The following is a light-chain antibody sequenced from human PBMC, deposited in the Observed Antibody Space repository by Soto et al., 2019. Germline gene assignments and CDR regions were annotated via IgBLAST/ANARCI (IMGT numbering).Light chain of an antibody. CDR3: QQYYSFPWT. CDR2: EVS. Sequence: DIQMTQSPSSLSASVGDRVPITCRARQGVSSHLAWHPQKPGKAPKLLIYEVSTLQSGVPSRFSGSGSGTDFTLTISCLQSEDFATYYCQQYYSFPWTFGQGTKVDI. V-gene: IGKV1-9*01. J-gene: IGKJ1*01. CDR1: QGVSSH.